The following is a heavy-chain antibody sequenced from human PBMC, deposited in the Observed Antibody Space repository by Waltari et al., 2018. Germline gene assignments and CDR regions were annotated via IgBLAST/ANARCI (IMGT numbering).Heavy chain of an antibody. D-gene: IGHD1-26*01. Sequence: EVQLVESGGGLVQPGGSLRLSCAASGFPFSTYWLHWVRQVPGEGGVWARLSLVDGGKTNSAESLGGRFTISRDNADNTLSLQMNSLRDEDTAVYYCARGWLEGARELVGFSVWGQGTMVIVSS. V-gene: IGHV3-74*01. CDR1: GFPFSTYW. J-gene: IGHJ3*01. CDR2: SLVDGGKT. CDR3: ARGWLEGARELVGFSV.